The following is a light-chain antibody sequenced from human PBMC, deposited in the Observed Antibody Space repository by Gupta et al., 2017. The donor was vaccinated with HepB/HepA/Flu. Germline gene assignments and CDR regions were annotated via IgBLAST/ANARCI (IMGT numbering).Light chain of an antibody. CDR3: SSYTISSTEI. CDR1: SSDVGGYNY. V-gene: IGLV2-14*03. Sequence: QSALTQPASVSGSPGQSITISCPATSSDVGGYNYVSWYQQLPGKAPKVLIYDVSNRPSGVSDRFSGSKSGYTASLTISGLQAQDEADYYCSSYTISSTEIFGGGTKLTVL. J-gene: IGLJ2*01. CDR2: DVS.